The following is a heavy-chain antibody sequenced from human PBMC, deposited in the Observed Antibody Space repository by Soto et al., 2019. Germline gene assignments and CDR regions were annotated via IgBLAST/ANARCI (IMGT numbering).Heavy chain of an antibody. D-gene: IGHD6-19*01. CDR2: IYGNNDK. CDR1: GFSLNPNGEA. V-gene: IGHV2-5*01. CDR3: AHRPTGWFLFDY. J-gene: IGHJ4*02. Sequence: KESGPTLVKPTQTLTLTCTVSGFSLNPNGEAVGWIRQPPGKALEWLALIYGNNDKRYSPSLKNRLTITKYTSKNQVVLTMTNMDSTDTATYFCAHRPTGWFLFDYWGQGTLVTVSS.